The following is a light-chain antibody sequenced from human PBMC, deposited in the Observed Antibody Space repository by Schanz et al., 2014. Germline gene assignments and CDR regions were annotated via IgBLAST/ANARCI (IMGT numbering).Light chain of an antibody. CDR1: ESISDN. CDR2: GAS. CDR3: QQYASSVSYT. Sequence: EIVMTQSPATLSVSPGERATLSCRASESISDNLAWYQHKPGQAPRLLIYGASTRATGIPARFSGGGSGTEFTLTISRLEPEDFAVYYCQQYASSVSYTFGQGTKLEIK. J-gene: IGKJ2*01. V-gene: IGKV3-15*01.